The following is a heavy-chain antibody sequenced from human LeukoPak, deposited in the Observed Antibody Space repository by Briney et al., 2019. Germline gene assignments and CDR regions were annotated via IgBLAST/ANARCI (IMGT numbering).Heavy chain of an antibody. CDR2: INSDGSST. J-gene: IGHJ4*02. CDR3: AKEDGNYGSGRYYYFDY. D-gene: IGHD3-10*01. V-gene: IGHV3-74*01. CDR1: GFTFSSYW. Sequence: GGSLRLSCAASGFTFSSYWMHWVRQAPGKGLVWVSRINSDGSSTSYADSVKGRFTISRDNAKNTLYLQMNSLRAEDTAVYYCAKEDGNYGSGRYYYFDYWGQGTLVTVSS.